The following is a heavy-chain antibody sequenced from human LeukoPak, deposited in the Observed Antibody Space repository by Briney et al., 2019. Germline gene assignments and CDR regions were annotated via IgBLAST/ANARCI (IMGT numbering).Heavy chain of an antibody. V-gene: IGHV3-30*18. Sequence: GSLRLSCSASGFAFSSFCMHWVRPAPGKGLEYVALTSYDGNNEYYADSVEGRFTISRDNSKNTVYLQMNSLRVEDTAVYYCAKGFYDSGPWGQGTLVTVSS. CDR3: AKGFYDSGP. CDR1: GFAFSSFC. D-gene: IGHD3-22*01. J-gene: IGHJ5*02. CDR2: TSYDGNNE.